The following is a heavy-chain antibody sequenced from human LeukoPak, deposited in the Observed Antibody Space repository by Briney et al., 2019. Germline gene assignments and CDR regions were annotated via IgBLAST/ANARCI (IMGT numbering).Heavy chain of an antibody. CDR3: ARFLQLWFEEYFDY. Sequence: ASVKVSCKASGYTFTSYGISWVRQAPGQGLEWMGWISAYNGNTNYAQKLQGRVTMTTDTSTSTAYMELRSLRSDDTAVYYCARFLQLWFEEYFDYWGQGTLVTVSS. D-gene: IGHD5-18*01. J-gene: IGHJ4*02. CDR1: GYTFTSYG. CDR2: ISAYNGNT. V-gene: IGHV1-18*01.